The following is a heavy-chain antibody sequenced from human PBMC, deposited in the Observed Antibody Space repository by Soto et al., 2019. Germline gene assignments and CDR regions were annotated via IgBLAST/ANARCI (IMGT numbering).Heavy chain of an antibody. CDR3: ARHGDKNDDFWSGYYRYYGMGV. J-gene: IGHJ6*02. CDR1: GGSISSSSYY. CDR2: IYYSGST. D-gene: IGHD3-3*01. Sequence: SETLSLTCTVSGGSISSSSYYWGWIRQPPGKGLEWIGSIYYSGSTYYNPSLKSRVTISVDTSKNQFSLKLSSVTAADTAVYYCARHGDKNDDFWSGYYRYYGMGVWGQGTTVTVSS. V-gene: IGHV4-39*01.